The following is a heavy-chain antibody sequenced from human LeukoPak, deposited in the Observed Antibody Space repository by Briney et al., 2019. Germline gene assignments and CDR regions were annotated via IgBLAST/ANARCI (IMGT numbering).Heavy chain of an antibody. CDR3: ARDGHYTIYELRFDY. CDR1: GFTFSSYA. V-gene: IGHV3-7*01. Sequence: GGSLRLSCAASGFTFSSYAMTWVRQAPGKGLEWVANINQDGSEKYCVDSLKGRFTISRDNAENSLYLQMNSLRAEDTGVYYCARDGHYTIYELRFDYWGQGALVTVSS. CDR2: INQDGSEK. D-gene: IGHD5/OR15-5a*01. J-gene: IGHJ4*02.